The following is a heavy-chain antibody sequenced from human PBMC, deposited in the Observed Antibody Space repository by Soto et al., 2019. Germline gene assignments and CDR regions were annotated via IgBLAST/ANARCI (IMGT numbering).Heavy chain of an antibody. CDR2: ISAYNGNT. Sequence: ASVKVSCKASGYAFTSYGISWVRQAPGQGLEWMGWISAYNGNTNYAQKLQGRVTMTTDTSTSTAYMELRSLRSDDTAVYYCARDQICSSYSYYYCDVLDGWGQGPTVTGSS. V-gene: IGHV1-18*01. CDR1: GYAFTSYG. CDR3: ARDQICSSYSYYYCDVLDG. D-gene: IGHD2-21*01. J-gene: IGHJ6*02.